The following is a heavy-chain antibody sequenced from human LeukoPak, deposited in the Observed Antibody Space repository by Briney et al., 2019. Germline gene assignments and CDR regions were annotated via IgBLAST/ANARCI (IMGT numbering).Heavy chain of an antibody. Sequence: GASVKVSCKASGYTFTGYYMHWVRQAPGQGLEWMGWINPNSGGTNYAQKFQGRVTMTRDTSISTAYMELSSLRSEDTAVYYCARDGGHCSSSTCYKWSDYWGQGTLVTVSS. J-gene: IGHJ4*02. V-gene: IGHV1-2*02. D-gene: IGHD2-2*02. CDR2: INPNSGGT. CDR1: GYTFTGYY. CDR3: ARDGGHCSSSTCYKWSDY.